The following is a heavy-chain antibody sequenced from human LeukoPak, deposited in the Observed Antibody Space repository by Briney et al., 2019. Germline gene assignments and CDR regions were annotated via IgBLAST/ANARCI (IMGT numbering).Heavy chain of an antibody. D-gene: IGHD3-10*01. CDR1: GFTVSSNY. J-gene: IGHJ5*02. CDR3: AREGAAMVRGVIGSWFDP. V-gene: IGHV3-66*01. Sequence: GGSLRLSCAASGFTVSSNYMSWVRQAPGKGLEWVSVIYSGGSTYYADSVKGRFTISRDNSKNTLYLQMNSLRAEDTAVYYCAREGAAMVRGVIGSWFDPWGQGTLVTVSS. CDR2: IYSGGST.